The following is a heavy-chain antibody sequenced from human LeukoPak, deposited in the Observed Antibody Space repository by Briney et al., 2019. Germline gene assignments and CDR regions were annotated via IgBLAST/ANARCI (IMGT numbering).Heavy chain of an antibody. CDR2: ISSSSSYI. CDR3: AKNWVGATSYYYYYYYMDV. CDR1: GFTFSSYS. V-gene: IGHV3-21*01. D-gene: IGHD1-26*01. Sequence: GGSLRLSCAASGFTFSSYSMNWVRQAPGKGLEWVSSISSSSSYIYYADSVKGRFTISRDNAKNSLYLQMNSLRAEDTAVYYCAKNWVGATSYYYYYYYMDVWGKGTTVTISS. J-gene: IGHJ6*03.